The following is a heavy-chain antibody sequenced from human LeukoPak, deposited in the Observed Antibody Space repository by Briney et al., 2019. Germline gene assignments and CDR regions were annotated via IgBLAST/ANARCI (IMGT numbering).Heavy chain of an antibody. CDR2: MRQDGSEK. CDR3: AREGKAFDS. J-gene: IGHJ4*02. CDR1: GFTFSSHI. Sequence: GGSLRLSCVASGFTFSSHIISWIRQAPGKGLEWVANMRQDGSEKFYADCVKGRFTISRDNAKNSQYLQVNSLRVDDTAVYYCAREGKAFDSWGQGILVTVSS. V-gene: IGHV3-7*01. D-gene: IGHD3-10*01.